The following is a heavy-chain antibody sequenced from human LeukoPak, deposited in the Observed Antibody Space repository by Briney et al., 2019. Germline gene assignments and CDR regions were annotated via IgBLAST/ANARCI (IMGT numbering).Heavy chain of an antibody. CDR3: ARRTVTTRCSDY. D-gene: IGHD4-17*01. J-gene: IGHJ4*02. CDR1: GYTFTGYY. Sequence: ASVKVSCKASGYTFTGYYMHWVRQAPGQGLEWMGWINPNSGGTNYAQKFQGRVTMTRDTSISTAYMELSRLRSEDTAVYYCARRTVTTRCSDYWGQGTLVTVSS. CDR2: INPNSGGT. V-gene: IGHV1-2*02.